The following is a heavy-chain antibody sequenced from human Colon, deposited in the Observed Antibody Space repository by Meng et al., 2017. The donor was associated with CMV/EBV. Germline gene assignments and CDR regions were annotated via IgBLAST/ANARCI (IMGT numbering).Heavy chain of an antibody. D-gene: IGHD1-7*01. Sequence: ASVKVSCKASGYTFTGYYLHWVRQAPGQGLEWMGWINPKRGDAIYAHKFQGRVAMTRDTSISTVYMELSGLRSDDTAVYYCATDPGLPGTYWYFDFWGRGTLVTVSS. CDR1: GYTFTGYY. V-gene: IGHV1-2*02. CDR2: INPKRGDA. J-gene: IGHJ2*01. CDR3: ATDPGLPGTYWYFDF.